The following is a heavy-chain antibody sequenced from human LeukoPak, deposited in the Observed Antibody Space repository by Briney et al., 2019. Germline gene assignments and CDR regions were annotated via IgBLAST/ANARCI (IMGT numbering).Heavy chain of an antibody. D-gene: IGHD4-23*01. CDR2: ISSSSSYI. V-gene: IGHV3-21*01. CDR1: GFTFSSYS. J-gene: IGHJ6*02. Sequence: GGSLRLSCAASGFTFSSYSMNWVRQAPGKGLEWVSSISSSSSYIYYADSVKGRFTISRDNAKNSLYLQMNSLRAEDTAVYYCASYYGGNKGSYYYGMDVWGQGTTVTVSS. CDR3: ASYYGGNKGSYYYGMDV.